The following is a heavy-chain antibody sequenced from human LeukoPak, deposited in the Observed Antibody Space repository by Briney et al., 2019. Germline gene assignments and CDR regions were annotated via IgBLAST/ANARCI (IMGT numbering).Heavy chain of an antibody. J-gene: IGHJ4*02. CDR1: GFTFSSYS. CDR2: ISSSSSYI. V-gene: IGHV3-21*01. D-gene: IGHD3-10*01. CDR3: ARERGNYGDY. Sequence: GGSLRLSCAASGFTFSSYSMNWVRQAPGKGLEWVSSISSSSSYIYYADSVKGRFTISRDNAKNSLYLQMNSLRAEDTAVYYCARERGNYGDYWGQGTLSPSPQ.